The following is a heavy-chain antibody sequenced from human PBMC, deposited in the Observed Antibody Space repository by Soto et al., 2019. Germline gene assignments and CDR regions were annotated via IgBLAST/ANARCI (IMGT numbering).Heavy chain of an antibody. CDR3: ARFIVVVPAAIRTRFYGMDV. J-gene: IGHJ6*02. D-gene: IGHD2-2*02. CDR2: ISAYNGNT. Sequence: ASVKVSCKASGYTFTSYGISWVRQAPGQGLEWMGWISAYNGNTNYAQKLQGRVTMTTDTSTSTAYMELRSLRSDDTAVYYCARFIVVVPAAIRTRFYGMDVWGQGTTVTLSS. CDR1: GYTFTSYG. V-gene: IGHV1-18*04.